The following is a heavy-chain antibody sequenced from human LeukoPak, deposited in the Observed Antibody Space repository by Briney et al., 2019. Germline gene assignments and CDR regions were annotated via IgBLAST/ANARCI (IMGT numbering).Heavy chain of an antibody. CDR1: GFTFDDYA. CDR2: ISWNSGNI. Sequence: PGGSLRLSCAASGFTFDDYAMYWVRQAPGKGLEWASGISWNSGNIGYADSVKGRFTISRDNAKNSLYLQMNSLRAEDTALYYCTKVAGYSFGYFDYWGQGTLVTVSS. CDR3: TKVAGYSFGYFDY. V-gene: IGHV3-9*01. J-gene: IGHJ4*02. D-gene: IGHD5-18*01.